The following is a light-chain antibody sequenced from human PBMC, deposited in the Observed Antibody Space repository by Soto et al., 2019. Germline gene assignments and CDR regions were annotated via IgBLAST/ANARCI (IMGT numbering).Light chain of an antibody. CDR3: QQSYSLPPVT. CDR2: AAS. Sequence: DIQMTQSPSSLSASVGDRVTITCRASQSISTYLNWYQHKSGKAPKLLIFAASTLQSGVPSRFSGSGPGTDFTLTISSLQPEDFATYYCQQSYSLPPVTFGQGTRLEIK. V-gene: IGKV1-39*01. CDR1: QSISTY. J-gene: IGKJ5*01.